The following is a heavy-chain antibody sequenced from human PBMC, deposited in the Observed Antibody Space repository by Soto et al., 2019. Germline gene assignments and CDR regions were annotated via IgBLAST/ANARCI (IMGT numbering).Heavy chain of an antibody. CDR1: GYTFTIYD. CDR3: ARGQTVVVVAAAFDY. CDR2: MNPNSGNT. V-gene: IGHV1-8*01. J-gene: IGHJ4*02. Sequence: ASVKVSCKASGYTFTIYDINCVLQATLQGLEWMGWMNPNSGNTGYAQKFQGRVTMTRNTSISTAYMELSSLRSEDTAVYYCARGQTVVVVAAAFDYWGQGTLVTVSS. D-gene: IGHD2-15*01.